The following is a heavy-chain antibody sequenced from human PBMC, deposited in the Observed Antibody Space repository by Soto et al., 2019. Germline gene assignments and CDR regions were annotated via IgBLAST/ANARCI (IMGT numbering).Heavy chain of an antibody. Sequence: ASVKVSCKASGYTFTGYYMHWVRQAPGQGLEWMGWINPNSGGTNYAQKFQGWVTMTRDTSISTAYMELSRLRSDDTAVYYCARGDHRTKRGIAAAAFFRGMDVWGQGTTVTVSS. V-gene: IGHV1-2*04. CDR2: INPNSGGT. D-gene: IGHD6-13*01. CDR3: ARGDHRTKRGIAAAAFFRGMDV. CDR1: GYTFTGYY. J-gene: IGHJ6*02.